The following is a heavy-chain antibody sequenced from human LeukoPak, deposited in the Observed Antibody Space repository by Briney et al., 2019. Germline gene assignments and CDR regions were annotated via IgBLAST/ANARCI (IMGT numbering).Heavy chain of an antibody. CDR3: ARDRGVLMRYYYYYYMDV. CDR2: INSDGTRT. J-gene: IGHJ6*03. V-gene: IGHV3-74*01. Sequence: GGSLRLSCAASGFTFSSYWMHWVRQAPGKGLVWVSRINSDGTRTSYADSVKGRFTISRDNAKNSLYLQMNSLRAEDTAVYYCARDRGVLMRYYYYYYMDVWGKGTTVTVSS. D-gene: IGHD2-8*01. CDR1: GFTFSSYW.